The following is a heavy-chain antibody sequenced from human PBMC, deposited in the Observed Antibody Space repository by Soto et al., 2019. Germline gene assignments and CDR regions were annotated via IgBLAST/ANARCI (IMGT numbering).Heavy chain of an antibody. D-gene: IGHD1-20*01. Sequence: QVQLVQSGAEVKKPGSSVKVSCKASGGTFSSYAISWVRQAPGQGLEWMGGIIPIFGTANYAQKFQGRVTITADESTSIAYMELSSLRSEDTAVYYCARRINGTHDYYYYYGMDVWGQGTTVTVSS. CDR1: GGTFSSYA. CDR2: IIPIFGTA. CDR3: ARRINGTHDYYYYYGMDV. V-gene: IGHV1-69*01. J-gene: IGHJ6*02.